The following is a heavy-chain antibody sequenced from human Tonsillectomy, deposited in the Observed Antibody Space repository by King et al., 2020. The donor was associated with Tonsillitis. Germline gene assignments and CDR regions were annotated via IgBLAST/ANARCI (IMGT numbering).Heavy chain of an antibody. D-gene: IGHD3-9*01. CDR3: ARQRKNYNILTGYWFDY. CDR1: GGSISSSDYY. J-gene: IGHJ4*02. V-gene: IGHV4-39*01. CDR2: IYYSGST. Sequence: LQLQESGPGLVKPSETLSLTCTVSGGSISSSDYYWGWIRQPPGKGLEWIGSIYYSGSTYYNASLKSRVTISVDTSKNQFSLKLSSVTAADTAVYYCARQRKNYNILTGYWFDYWGQGTLVTVSS.